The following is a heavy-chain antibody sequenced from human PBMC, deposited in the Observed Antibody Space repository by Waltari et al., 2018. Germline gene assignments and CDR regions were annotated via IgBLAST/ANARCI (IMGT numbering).Heavy chain of an antibody. J-gene: IGHJ6*02. CDR1: GFSPEDLASHA. CDR2: IFWNSGAT. CDR3: TKDVRPGGADV. V-gene: IGHV3-9*02. Sequence: EMQLVESGGGLVHPGGSLRLSCGASGFSPEDLASHAIHWVRQSAGKGLEWVSGIFWNSGATGYADSVKGRFTVSRDSAKKSLYLQMNSLRPEDTATYYCTKDVRPGGADVWGQGTTVTVSS. D-gene: IGHD4-17*01.